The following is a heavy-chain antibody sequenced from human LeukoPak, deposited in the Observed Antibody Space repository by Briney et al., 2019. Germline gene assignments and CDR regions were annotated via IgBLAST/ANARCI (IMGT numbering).Heavy chain of an antibody. J-gene: IGHJ5*02. CDR2: ISTSGSYK. D-gene: IGHD6-19*01. CDR1: GFTFSTYG. V-gene: IGHV3-21*01. CDR3: ARDPSSGWYLKGWFDP. Sequence: GGSLRLSCAASGFTFSTYGMHWVRQAPGKGLEWVSSISTSGSYKYYADSVKGRFTISRDNAKNSMYLQMNSLRAEDTAVYYCARDPSSGWYLKGWFDPWGQGTLVTVSS.